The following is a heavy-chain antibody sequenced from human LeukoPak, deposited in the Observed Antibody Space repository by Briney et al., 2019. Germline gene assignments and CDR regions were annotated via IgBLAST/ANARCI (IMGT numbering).Heavy chain of an antibody. Sequence: PSETLSLTCTVSGGSISGSSFYWSCIRQPPGKGLEWIVTVYYSATTYQNPSLKSRVTISVDASKNQFSLRLRSVTAADTAVYFCARPIVQGGYFFDFWGQGALVTVSS. CDR3: ARPIVQGGYFFDF. V-gene: IGHV4-39*01. D-gene: IGHD1-26*01. J-gene: IGHJ4*02. CDR2: VYYSATT. CDR1: GGSISGSSFY.